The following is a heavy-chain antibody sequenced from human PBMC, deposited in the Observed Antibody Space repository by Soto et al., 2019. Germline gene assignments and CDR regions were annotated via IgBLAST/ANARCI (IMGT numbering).Heavy chain of an antibody. J-gene: IGHJ4*02. CDR2: ISYDGSNK. CDR3: AKDLADSVVVPAAMPAY. V-gene: IGHV3-30*18. CDR1: GFTFISYG. D-gene: IGHD2-2*01. Sequence: GGSLRLSCAASGFTFISYGMHWVLQAPCKGLEWVAVISYDGSNKYYADSVKGRFTISRDNSKNTLYLQMNSLRAEDTAVYYCAKDLADSVVVPAAMPAYWGQGTLVTVS.